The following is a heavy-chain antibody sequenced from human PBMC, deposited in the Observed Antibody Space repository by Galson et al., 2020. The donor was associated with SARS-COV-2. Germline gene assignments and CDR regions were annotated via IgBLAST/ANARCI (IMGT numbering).Heavy chain of an antibody. Sequence: GESLKISCAASGFTFSSYGMHWVRQAPGKGLEWVAIIWYDGSNKYYADSVKGRFTISRDNSKNTLYLQMSSLRAEDTALYYCARDPVGDEAYYFDSWGQGALVTVSS. CDR3: ARDPVGDEAYYFDS. V-gene: IGHV3-33*01. CDR1: GFTFSSYG. J-gene: IGHJ4*02. D-gene: IGHD2-21*02. CDR2: IWYDGSNK.